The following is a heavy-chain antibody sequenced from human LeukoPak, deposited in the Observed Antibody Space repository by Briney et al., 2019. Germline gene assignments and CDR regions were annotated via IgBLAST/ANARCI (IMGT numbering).Heavy chain of an antibody. J-gene: IGHJ6*03. CDR2: INSDGSST. D-gene: IGHD2-2*01. V-gene: IGHV3-74*01. CDR1: GFTFSSYW. Sequence: PGGSLRLSCAASGFTFSSYWMHWVRQAPGKGLVWVSRINSDGSSTSYADSVKGRFTISRDNAKNTLYLQMNSLRAEDTAVYYCARDPGVSTSWGLYQDYYMDVWGKGTTVTISS. CDR3: ARDPGVSTSWGLYQDYYMDV.